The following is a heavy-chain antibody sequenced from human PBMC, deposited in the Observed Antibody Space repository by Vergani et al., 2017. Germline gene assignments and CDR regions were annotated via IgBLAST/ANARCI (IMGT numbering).Heavy chain of an antibody. CDR2: IYPGDSDT. CDR1: GYSFTSYW. J-gene: IGHJ3*02. V-gene: IGHV5-51*01. Sequence: EVQLVESGGGLVQPGESLKISCKGSGYSFTSYWIGWVRQMPGKGLEWMGIIYPGDSDTRYSPSFKGQVTVSADKSISTAYLQWSSLKASDTTMYYCASAWSITGTMQAFDIWGQGTMVTVTS. CDR3: ASAWSITGTMQAFDI. D-gene: IGHD1-7*01.